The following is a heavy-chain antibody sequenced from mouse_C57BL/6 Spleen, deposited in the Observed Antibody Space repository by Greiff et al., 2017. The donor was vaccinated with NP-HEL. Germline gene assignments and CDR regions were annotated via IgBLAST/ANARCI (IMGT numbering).Heavy chain of an antibody. CDR3: ARYGGGDFDY. J-gene: IGHJ2*01. D-gene: IGHD1-1*01. CDR2: INPYNGGT. Sequence: EVQLQQSGPVLVKPGASVKMSCKASGYTFTDYYMNWVKQSHGKSLEWIGVINPYNGGTSYNQKFKGKATLTVDKSSSTAYMELNSLTSEDSAVYYCARYGGGDFDYWGQGTTLTVSS. CDR1: GYTFTDYY. V-gene: IGHV1-19*01.